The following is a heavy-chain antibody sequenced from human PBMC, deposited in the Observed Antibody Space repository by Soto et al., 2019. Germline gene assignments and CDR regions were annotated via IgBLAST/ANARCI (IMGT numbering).Heavy chain of an antibody. CDR1: GYTFTRYG. CDR3: ARDRSRVLWFGELLRGMDV. J-gene: IGHJ6*02. D-gene: IGHD3-10*01. CDR2: ISAYNGNT. Sequence: QVQLVQSGAEVKKPGASVKVSCKASGYTFTRYGISWVRQSPGQGREWMGWISAYNGNTNYAQKLQGRVTMTTDTSTSTAYMELRRLRCDDTAVYYCARDRSRVLWFGELLRGMDVWGQGTTVTVSS. V-gene: IGHV1-18*01.